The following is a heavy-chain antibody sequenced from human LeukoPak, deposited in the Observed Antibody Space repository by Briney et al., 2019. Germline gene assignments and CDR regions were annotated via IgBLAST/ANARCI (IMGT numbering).Heavy chain of an antibody. J-gene: IGHJ2*01. D-gene: IGHD3-9*01. CDR1: GGSFSGYY. V-gene: IGHV4-34*01. CDR3: VREKLDYDILTGSKWYFDL. CDR2: INHSGST. Sequence: SETLSRTCAVYGGSFSGYYWSWIRQPPGKGLEWIGEINHSGSTNYNPSLKSRVTISVDTSKNQFSLKLSSVTAADTAVYYCVREKLDYDILTGSKWYFDLWGRGTLVTVSS.